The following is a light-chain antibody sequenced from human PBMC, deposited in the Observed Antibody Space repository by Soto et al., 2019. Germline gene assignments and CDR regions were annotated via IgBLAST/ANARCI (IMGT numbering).Light chain of an antibody. CDR1: SSDVGGYNY. J-gene: IGLJ1*01. CDR3: SSFTTTYTRV. Sequence: QSALTQPASVSGSPGQSITISCTGTSSDVGGYNYVSWYQQHPGKAPKLMIYEVSNRPSGVSTRFSGSKSGNTASLTISGLQADDDADYYCSSFTTTYTRVFGSGTKVTVL. V-gene: IGLV2-14*01. CDR2: EVS.